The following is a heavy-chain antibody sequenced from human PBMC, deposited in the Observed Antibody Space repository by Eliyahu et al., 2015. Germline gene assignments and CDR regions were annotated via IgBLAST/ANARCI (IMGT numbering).Heavy chain of an antibody. V-gene: IGHV2-5*01. CDR2: IYWNDDK. Sequence: QITLKESGPTLVKPTQTLTLTCXXSXFSXSTSGXGVGWIRQPPGKALXWLALIYWNDDKRYSPSLKSRLTITKDTSKNQVVLTMTNMDPVDTATYYCAHSVGITIFGVVISPGYYFDYWGQGTLVTVSS. CDR3: AHSVGITIFGVVISPGYYFDY. CDR1: XFSXSTSGXG. J-gene: IGHJ4*02. D-gene: IGHD3-3*01.